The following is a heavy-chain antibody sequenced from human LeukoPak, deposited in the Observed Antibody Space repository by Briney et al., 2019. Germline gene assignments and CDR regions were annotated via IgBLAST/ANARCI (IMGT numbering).Heavy chain of an antibody. Sequence: PSETLSLTCTVSGGSISSGGYYWSWIRQHPGQGLEWIGYIYYSGSTYYNPSLKSRVTISVDTSKNQFSLKLSSVTAADTAVYYCARGGTSSAAAPFDYWGQGTLVTVSS. V-gene: IGHV4-31*03. D-gene: IGHD6-13*01. CDR3: ARGGTSSAAAPFDY. CDR2: IYYSGST. CDR1: GGSISSGGYY. J-gene: IGHJ4*02.